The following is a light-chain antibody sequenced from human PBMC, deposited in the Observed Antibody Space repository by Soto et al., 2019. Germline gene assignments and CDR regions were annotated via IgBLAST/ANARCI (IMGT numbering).Light chain of an antibody. CDR3: QQRSNWPPPA. Sequence: EIVLTQSPATLSLSPGERATLSCRASQSVRSYSAWHQQKPGQAPRLLIYDASNRATGIPARFSGSGSGTDLTLTINSLEPEDFAVYYCQQRSNWPPPAFGQGTKVEIK. CDR2: DAS. V-gene: IGKV3-11*01. J-gene: IGKJ1*01. CDR1: QSVRSY.